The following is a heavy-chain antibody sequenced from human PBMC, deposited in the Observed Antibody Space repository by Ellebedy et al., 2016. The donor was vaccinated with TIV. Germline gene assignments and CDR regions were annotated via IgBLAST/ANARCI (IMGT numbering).Heavy chain of an antibody. D-gene: IGHD5-18*01. V-gene: IGHV3-33*01. CDR2: IWYDGSNK. CDR3: ARANTAMVRRNHMDV. J-gene: IGHJ6*02. CDR1: GFTFSSYG. Sequence: GESLKISCAASGFTFSSYGMHWVRQAPGKGLDWVAVIWYDGSNKYYADSVKGRFTISRDNSKNTLYLQMNSLRAEDTAVFYYARANTAMVRRNHMDVWGQGTTVTVSS.